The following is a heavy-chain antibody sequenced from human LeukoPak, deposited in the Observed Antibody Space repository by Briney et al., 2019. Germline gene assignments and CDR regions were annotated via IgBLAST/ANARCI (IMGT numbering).Heavy chain of an antibody. Sequence: SETLSLTCTVSGDSIRSYYWSWIRQPPGKGLEWIGYLYYSGSTNYNPSLKSRVTISVDTSKNQFSLKVSSVTAGDTAVYYCARHDYGDYDQIKWGQGTLVTVSS. CDR3: ARHDYGDYDQIK. CDR1: GDSIRSYY. V-gene: IGHV4-59*08. J-gene: IGHJ4*02. CDR2: LYYSGST. D-gene: IGHD4-17*01.